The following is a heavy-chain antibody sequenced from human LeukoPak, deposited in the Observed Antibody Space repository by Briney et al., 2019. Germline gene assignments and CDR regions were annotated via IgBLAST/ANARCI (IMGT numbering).Heavy chain of an antibody. CDR2: ISVDGSKR. CDR3: IVVVVPSAVWHFDL. J-gene: IGHJ2*01. Sequence: GGSLRLSCATSGFTFTHYGFHWVRQAPGKGLEWVAVISVDGSKRCYGDSVKGRFTISRDDSKNTVFLQMNSLTVEDTAVYYCIVVVVPSAVWHFDLWGRGTLVTVSS. V-gene: IGHV3-33*03. D-gene: IGHD2-2*01. CDR1: GFTFTHYG.